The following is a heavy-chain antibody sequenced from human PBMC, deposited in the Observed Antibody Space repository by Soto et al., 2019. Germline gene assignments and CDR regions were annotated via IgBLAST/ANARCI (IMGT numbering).Heavy chain of an antibody. CDR2: ISSSSSYI. CDR1: GFTFSSYS. CDR3: ARLRNYYDSSAAAAFDI. J-gene: IGHJ3*02. Sequence: VQLVESGGGLVKPGGSLRLSCAASGFTFSSYSMNWVRQAPGKGLEWVSSISSSSSYIYYADSVKGRFTISRDNAKNSLYLQMNSLRAEDTAVYYCARLRNYYDSSAAAAFDIWGQGTMVTVSS. V-gene: IGHV3-21*01. D-gene: IGHD3-22*01.